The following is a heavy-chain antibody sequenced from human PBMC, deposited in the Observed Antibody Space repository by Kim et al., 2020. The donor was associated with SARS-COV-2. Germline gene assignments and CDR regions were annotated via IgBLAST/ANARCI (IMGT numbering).Heavy chain of an antibody. CDR3: ARDLRHYYYGMDV. J-gene: IGHJ6*02. D-gene: IGHD3-16*01. V-gene: IGHV1-69*04. CDR1: GGTFSSYA. Sequence: SVKVSCKASGGTFSSYAISWVRQAPGQGLEWMGRIIPILGIANYAQKFQGRVTITADKSTSTAYMELSSLRSEDTAVYYCARDLRHYYYGMDVWGQGTTVTVSS. CDR2: IIPILGIA.